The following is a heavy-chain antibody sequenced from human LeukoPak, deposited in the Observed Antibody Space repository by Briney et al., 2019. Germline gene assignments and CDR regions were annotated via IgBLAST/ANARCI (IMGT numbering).Heavy chain of an antibody. J-gene: IGHJ5*02. D-gene: IGHD6-19*01. CDR2: INYTGST. CDR3: ARQQWRDDWFDP. CDR1: GGSNSAYY. V-gene: IGHV4-59*01. Sequence: PSETLSLTCSVAGGSNSAYYWGWIRQPPGEGLEWLGYINYTGSTNYNPPLKSRVTISIDMSKNQFTLKLTSVTAADTAIYYCARQQWRDDWFDPWGQGTLVAVSS.